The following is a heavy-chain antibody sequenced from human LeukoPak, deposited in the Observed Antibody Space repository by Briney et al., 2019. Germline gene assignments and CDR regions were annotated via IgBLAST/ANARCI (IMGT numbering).Heavy chain of an antibody. Sequence: ASVKVSCKASVYTFTSYYMHWVRQAPGQGLEWMGIINPSGGSTSYAQKLQGRVTMTRDTSTSTVYMELSSLRSEDTAVYYCARDRGGATSPSDYWGQGTLVTVSS. CDR1: VYTFTSYY. CDR2: INPSGGST. J-gene: IGHJ4*02. D-gene: IGHD1-26*01. V-gene: IGHV1-46*03. CDR3: ARDRGGATSPSDY.